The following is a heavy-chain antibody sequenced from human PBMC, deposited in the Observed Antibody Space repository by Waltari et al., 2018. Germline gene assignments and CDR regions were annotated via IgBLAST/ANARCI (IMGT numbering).Heavy chain of an antibody. CDR3: ARGLSSGTNWGLAY. D-gene: IGHD7-27*01. CDR2: MNPNSGDT. J-gene: IGHJ4*02. V-gene: IGHV1-2*02. Sequence: QVQLVQSGAEVKKPGASVKVSCKASGYTFTGYYVHWVRQAPGQGLEWMGWMNPNSGDTNYAQNLQGRVTMTRDTSISTASMELSRLRSDDTAVYYCARGLSSGTNWGLAYWGQGTLVSVSS. CDR1: GYTFTGYY.